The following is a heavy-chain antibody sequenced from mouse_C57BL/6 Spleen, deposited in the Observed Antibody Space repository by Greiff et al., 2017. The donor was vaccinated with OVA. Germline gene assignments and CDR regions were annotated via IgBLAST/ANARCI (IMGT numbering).Heavy chain of an antibody. CDR2: IYPGDGDT. Sequence: QVQLQQSGPELVKPGASVKISCKASGYAFSSSWMNWVKQRPGKGLEWIGRIYPGDGDTNYNGKFKGKATLTADKSYSTAYMQLSSLTSEDSAVYFCARQNRTWYFDVWGTGTTVTVSS. V-gene: IGHV1-82*01. CDR3: ARQNRTWYFDV. CDR1: GYAFSSSW. J-gene: IGHJ1*03.